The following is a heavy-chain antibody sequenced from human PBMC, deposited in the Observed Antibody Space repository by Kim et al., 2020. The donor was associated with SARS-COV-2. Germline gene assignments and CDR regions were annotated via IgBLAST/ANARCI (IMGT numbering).Heavy chain of an antibody. V-gene: IGHV4-4*09. Sequence: PALKSRFTISVDTSKNQFSLKLSSVTAADTAVYYCARGRSERNYYYGMDVWGQGTTVTVSS. D-gene: IGHD1-1*01. CDR3: ARGRSERNYYYGMDV. J-gene: IGHJ6*02.